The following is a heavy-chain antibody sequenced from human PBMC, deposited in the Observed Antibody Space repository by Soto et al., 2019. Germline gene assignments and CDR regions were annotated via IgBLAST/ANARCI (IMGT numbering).Heavy chain of an antibody. D-gene: IGHD3-22*01. CDR3: ARDEDYDKAFDI. CDR2: ISYDGSNK. V-gene: IGHV3-30-3*01. CDR1: GFTFSSYA. J-gene: IGHJ3*02. Sequence: GGTLRLSCAASGFTFSSYAMHWVRQAPGKGLEWVAVISYDGSNKYYADSVKGRFTISRDNSKNTLYLQMNSLRAEDTAVYYCARDEDYDKAFDIWGQGTMVTVS.